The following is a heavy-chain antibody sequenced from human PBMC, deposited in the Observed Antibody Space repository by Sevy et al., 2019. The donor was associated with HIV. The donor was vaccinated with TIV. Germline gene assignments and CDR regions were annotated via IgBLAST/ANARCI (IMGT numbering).Heavy chain of an antibody. CDR2: IKSKIDGETT. D-gene: IGHD3-22*01. CDR1: GFTFNNAW. CDR3: ATAPGYYDSAPFDY. V-gene: IGHV3-15*01. Sequence: WGSLRLSCAVSGFTFNNAWMNWVRQAPGTGLQWVGLIKSKIDGETTDYAAPVKGRFTISRDDSKNTLFLQMNSLKIEDTAVYYCATAPGYYDSAPFDYWGPGPLVTVSS. J-gene: IGHJ4*02.